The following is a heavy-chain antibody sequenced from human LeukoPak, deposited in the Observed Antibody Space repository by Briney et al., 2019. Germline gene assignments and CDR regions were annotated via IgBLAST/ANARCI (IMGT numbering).Heavy chain of an antibody. J-gene: IGHJ4*02. Sequence: GASVTVSCKASGGTFSSYEISWVRQAPGQGLEWMGGIIPMFGTAKYAQKFQGRVTITTDKSTSTAYMELSSMRSEDTAVYYCARDNDSRDPPHFDYWGQGTLVTVSS. V-gene: IGHV1-69*05. CDR1: GGTFSSYE. D-gene: IGHD3-16*01. CDR2: IIPMFGTA. CDR3: ARDNDSRDPPHFDY.